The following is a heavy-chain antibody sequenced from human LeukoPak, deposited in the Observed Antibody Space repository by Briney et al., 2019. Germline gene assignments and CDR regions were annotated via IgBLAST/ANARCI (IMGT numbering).Heavy chain of an antibody. J-gene: IGHJ4*02. CDR1: GGSFSGYY. CDR3: ARETYYYDSSGPIDRRSLYYFDY. CDR2: INHSGST. D-gene: IGHD3-22*01. V-gene: IGHV4-34*01. Sequence: SETLSLTCAVYGGSFSGYYWSWIRQPPGKGLEWIGEINHSGSTNYNPSLKSRVTTSVDTSKNQFSLKLSSVTAADTAVYYCARETYYYDSSGPIDRRSLYYFDYWGQGTLVTVSS.